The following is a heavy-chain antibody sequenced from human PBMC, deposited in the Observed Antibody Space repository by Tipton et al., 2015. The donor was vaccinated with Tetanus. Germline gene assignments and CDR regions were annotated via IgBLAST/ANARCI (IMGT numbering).Heavy chain of an antibody. J-gene: IGHJ3*02. V-gene: IGHV4-4*07. CDR1: GGSISNYY. CDR3: AREDVYYHDGSGFYAFDI. Sequence: GLVKPSETLSLTCSVSGGSISNYYWNWIRQPAGKGLEWIGRIYVTGAINPSPALQSRVTMSVDTAKNQFSLSLSSVTAADAAMYYCAREDVYYHDGSGFYAFDIWGRGTMVAVSS. D-gene: IGHD3-22*01. CDR2: IYVTGAI.